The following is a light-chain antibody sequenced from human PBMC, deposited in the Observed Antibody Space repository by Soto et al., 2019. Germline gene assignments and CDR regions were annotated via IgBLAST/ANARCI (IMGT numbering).Light chain of an antibody. Sequence: QSALTQPRSVSGSPGQSVTISCTGTSTDVGGYNYVSWYQQHPGKAPKLMIYDVSKRPSGVPDRFSGSKSGNTASLTISGLEDEDEADYYCCSYAGSRDVVFGGGTKLTVL. CDR1: STDVGGYNY. V-gene: IGLV2-11*01. CDR3: CSYAGSRDVV. CDR2: DVS. J-gene: IGLJ2*01.